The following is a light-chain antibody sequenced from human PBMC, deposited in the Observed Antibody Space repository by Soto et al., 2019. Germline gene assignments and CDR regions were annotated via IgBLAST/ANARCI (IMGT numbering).Light chain of an antibody. CDR3: QQYYDWPIT. CDR2: AAS. J-gene: IGKJ5*01. V-gene: IGKV3-15*01. CDR1: QSVSSSY. Sequence: ETVMTQSPATLSLSPGERATLSCRASQSVSSSYLVWYQQKPGQAPRLLIYAASTRAAGIPARFSGSGSGTDFTLTISSLQSEDFAVYYCQQYYDWPITFGQGTRLEIK.